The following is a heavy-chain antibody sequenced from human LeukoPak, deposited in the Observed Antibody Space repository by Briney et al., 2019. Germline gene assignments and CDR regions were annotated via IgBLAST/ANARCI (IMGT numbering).Heavy chain of an antibody. D-gene: IGHD6-6*01. J-gene: IGHJ4*02. CDR2: IYHSGST. V-gene: IGHV4-30-2*01. CDR3: ATHIREYSSSLGY. CDR1: GGSISSGGYY. Sequence: SQTLSLTCTVSGGSISSGGYYWSWIRQPPGKGLEWIGYIYHSGSTYYNPSLKSRVTISVDRSKNQFSLKLSSVTAADTAVYYCATHIREYSSSLGYWGQGTLVTVSS.